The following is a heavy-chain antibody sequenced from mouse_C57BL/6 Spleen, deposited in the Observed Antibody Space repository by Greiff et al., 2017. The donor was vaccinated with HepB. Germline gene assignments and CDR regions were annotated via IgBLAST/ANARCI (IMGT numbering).Heavy chain of an antibody. V-gene: IGHV1-72*01. CDR3: ARETNWDYYFDY. CDR2: IDPNSGGT. Sequence: LVESGAELVKPGASVKLSCKASGYTFTSYWMHWVKQRPGRGLEWIGRIDPNSGGTKYNEKFKSKATLTVDKPSSTAYMQLSSLTSEDSAVYYCARETNWDYYFDYWGQGTTLTVSS. D-gene: IGHD4-1*01. J-gene: IGHJ2*01. CDR1: GYTFTSYW.